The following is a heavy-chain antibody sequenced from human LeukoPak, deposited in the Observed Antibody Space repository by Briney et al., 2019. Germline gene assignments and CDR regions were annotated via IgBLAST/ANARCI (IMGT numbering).Heavy chain of an antibody. J-gene: IGHJ5*02. Sequence: SETLSLTCTVSGGSISSSSAYWGWIRQPPGKGLEWIGSICYTVSTYYNPSLKSRVTISVDTSKNQFSLKLSSVTAADTAVYYCARQPYCSGDDCYLWFDPWGQRTLVPVSS. CDR2: ICYTVST. V-gene: IGHV4-39*01. CDR1: GGSISSSSAY. D-gene: IGHD2-15*01. CDR3: ARQPYCSGDDCYLWFDP.